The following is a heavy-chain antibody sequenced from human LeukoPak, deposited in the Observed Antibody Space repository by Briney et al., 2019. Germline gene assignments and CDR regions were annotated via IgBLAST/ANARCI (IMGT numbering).Heavy chain of an antibody. J-gene: IGHJ4*02. D-gene: IGHD3-10*01. CDR2: ISRDGTTI. Sequence: PGGSLRLSCAASGFAFNGFEMNWVRLAPGKGLEWVSHISRDGTTIYYADSVQGRFTISRDNAKNSLYLQMNSLRAEDTGVYYCARVLYGSGTYSQYFDYWAREPWSPSPQ. CDR1: GFAFNGFE. V-gene: IGHV3-48*03. CDR3: ARVLYGSGTYSQYFDY.